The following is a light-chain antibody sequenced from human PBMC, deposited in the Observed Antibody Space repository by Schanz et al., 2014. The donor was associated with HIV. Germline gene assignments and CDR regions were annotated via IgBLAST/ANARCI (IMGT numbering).Light chain of an antibody. CDR3: QQRTSWPLT. Sequence: EIVLTQSPGTLSLSPGERATLSCRASQSVSSSYFAWYQQKPGQAPRLLIYGAFTRATGIPVRFSGRGSGTEFTLTISSLEPEDFAVYYCQQRTSWPLTFGGGTRVEIK. CDR1: QSVSSSY. J-gene: IGKJ4*01. V-gene: IGKV3D-20*02. CDR2: GAF.